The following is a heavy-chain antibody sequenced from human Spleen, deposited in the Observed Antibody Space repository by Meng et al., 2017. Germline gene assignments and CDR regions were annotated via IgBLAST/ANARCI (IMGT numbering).Heavy chain of an antibody. CDR2: TYYRSKWYN. Sequence: QVQLQQSGPGLVKPSQTLSLTCAISGDSVSSNTAAWNWLRQSPSRGLEWLGRTYYRSKWYNEYAVSVKGRITINPDTPKNQFSLQLNSVTPEDTAVYYCVRSSGNNWFDPWGQGTLVTVSS. CDR1: GDSVSSNTAA. CDR3: VRSSGNNWFDP. J-gene: IGHJ5*02. V-gene: IGHV6-1*01. D-gene: IGHD6-19*01.